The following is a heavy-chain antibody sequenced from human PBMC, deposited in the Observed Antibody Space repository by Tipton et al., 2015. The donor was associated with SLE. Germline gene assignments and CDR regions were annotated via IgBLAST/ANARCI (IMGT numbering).Heavy chain of an antibody. CDR3: TRSGPRHNLAFDI. D-gene: IGHD1-14*01. Sequence: TLSLTCAVSGGSISSGSYYWSWIRQPAGKGLEWIGRMYTSGSTNYNPSLKSRVTISVDTSKKQFSLKLSSVPAADTAVYYCTRSGPRHNLAFDIWGQGTMVSVSS. J-gene: IGHJ3*02. CDR1: GGSISSGSYY. V-gene: IGHV4-61*02. CDR2: MYTSGST.